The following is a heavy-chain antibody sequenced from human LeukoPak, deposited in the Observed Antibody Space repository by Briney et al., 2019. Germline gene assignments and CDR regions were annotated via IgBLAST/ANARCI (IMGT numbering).Heavy chain of an antibody. CDR2: INTDGRST. D-gene: IGHD4-17*01. Sequence: GGSLRLSCAASGFTFRSYWMHWVRQAPGKGLVWVSRINTDGRSTSYADSVKGRFTISRDNSKNTLYLQMNSLRAEDTAVYYCARDTVTTWAHFDYWGQGTLVTVSS. CDR3: ARDTVTTWAHFDY. V-gene: IGHV3-74*01. CDR1: GFTFRSYW. J-gene: IGHJ4*02.